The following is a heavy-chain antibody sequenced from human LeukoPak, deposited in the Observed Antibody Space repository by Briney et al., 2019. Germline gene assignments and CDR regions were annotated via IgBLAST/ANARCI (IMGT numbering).Heavy chain of an antibody. J-gene: IGHJ4*02. CDR2: ISGSGADT. CDR1: GFTFSGFD. D-gene: IGHD3/OR15-3a*01. V-gene: IGHV3-23*01. Sequence: QPGDSLRLSCATSGFTFSGFDMTWVRQAPGKGLQWVSSISGSGADTDYADFVKGRFTISRDNSKNTLYLQMNFLRLDDTAIYYCAKGPGTGSTSYFDYWGQGTLVTVSS. CDR3: AKGPGTGSTSYFDY.